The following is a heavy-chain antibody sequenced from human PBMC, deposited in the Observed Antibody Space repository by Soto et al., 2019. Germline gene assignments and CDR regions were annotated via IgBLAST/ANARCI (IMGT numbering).Heavy chain of an antibody. J-gene: IGHJ4*02. CDR1: GGSFSGYY. Sequence: PSETLSLTCAVYGGSFSGYYWSWIRQPPGKGLEWIGEINHSGSTNYNPSLKSRVTISVDTSKNQFSLKLSSVTAADTAVYYCARGGRYDFWSGYYNHYFDYWGQGTPVTVSS. D-gene: IGHD3-3*01. CDR2: INHSGST. CDR3: ARGGRYDFWSGYYNHYFDY. V-gene: IGHV4-34*01.